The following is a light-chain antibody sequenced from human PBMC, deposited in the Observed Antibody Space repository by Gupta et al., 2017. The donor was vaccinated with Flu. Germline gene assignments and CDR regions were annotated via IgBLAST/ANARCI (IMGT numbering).Light chain of an antibody. CDR1: SSDVGGYKY. J-gene: IGLJ2*01. CDR2: DVS. CDR3: SSYTSSSSLVL. V-gene: IGLV2-14*03. Sequence: ITIACTGTSSDVGGYKYVSWYQQHPGQAPKLMIYDVSKRPAGVSNRFSGSKSGNTASLTISGLQAEDEAEYYCSSYTSSSSLVLFGGGTRLTVL.